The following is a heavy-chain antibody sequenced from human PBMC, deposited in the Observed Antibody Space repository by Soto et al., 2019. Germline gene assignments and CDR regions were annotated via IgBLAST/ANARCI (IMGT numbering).Heavy chain of an antibody. V-gene: IGHV1-2*02. Sequence: GASVKVSCKASGYTFTGYCMHWVRQAPGQGLEWMGWINPNSGGTNHAQKFQGRVTMTRDTSISTAYMELSRLRSDDTAVYYCAREGSGWSGGLFDYWGQGTLVTVSS. CDR1: GYTFTGYC. CDR2: INPNSGGT. CDR3: AREGSGWSGGLFDY. J-gene: IGHJ4*02. D-gene: IGHD6-19*01.